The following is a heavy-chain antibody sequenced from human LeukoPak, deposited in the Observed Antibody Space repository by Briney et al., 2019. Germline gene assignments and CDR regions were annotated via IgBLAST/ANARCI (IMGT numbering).Heavy chain of an antibody. CDR1: GYTFTGHY. CDR3: ARCSTPHWIFDAFDI. CDR2: INPNSGGT. V-gene: IGHV1-2*02. D-gene: IGHD1-1*01. Sequence: ASVKVSCKASGYTFTGHYMHCVRQAPGHGAEWMGWINPNSGGTNYAQKFQGRVTMTRDTSISTAYMELSGLRSDDTAVYYCARCSTPHWIFDAFDIWGQGTMVTVSS. J-gene: IGHJ3*02.